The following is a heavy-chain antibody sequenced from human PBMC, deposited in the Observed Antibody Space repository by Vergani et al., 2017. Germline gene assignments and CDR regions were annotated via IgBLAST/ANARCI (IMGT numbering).Heavy chain of an antibody. CDR3: ARERYCSSTSCYFGYYYGMDV. J-gene: IGHJ6*02. D-gene: IGHD2-2*01. V-gene: IGHV4-31*03. CDR2: INHSGST. CDR1: GGSISSGGYY. Sequence: QVQLQESGPGLVKPSQTLSLTCTVSGGSISSGGYYWSWIRQHPGKGLEWIGEINHSGSTNYNPSLKSRVTISVDTSKNQFSLKLSSVTAADTAVYYCARERYCSSTSCYFGYYYGMDVWGQGTTVTVSS.